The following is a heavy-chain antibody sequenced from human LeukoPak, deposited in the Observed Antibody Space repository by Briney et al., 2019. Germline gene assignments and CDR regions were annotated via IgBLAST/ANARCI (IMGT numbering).Heavy chain of an antibody. D-gene: IGHD2-2*01. CDR2: INHSGST. CDR3: ARGPGFRPIIVVVPAAMDV. V-gene: IGHV4-34*01. J-gene: IGHJ6*03. CDR1: GGSFSGYY. Sequence: SETLSLTCAVYGGSFSGYYWSWIRQPPGKGLEWIGEINHSGSTNYNPSLKSRVTISVDTYKNQFSLKLSSVTAADTAVYYCARGPGFRPIIVVVPAAMDVWGKGTTVTVSS.